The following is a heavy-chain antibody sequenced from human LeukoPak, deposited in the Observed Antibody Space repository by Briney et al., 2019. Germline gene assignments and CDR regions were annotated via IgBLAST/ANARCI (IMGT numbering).Heavy chain of an antibody. CDR3: ARTYCSGGSCYYFDY. CDR1: GGSFSGYY. CDR2: INHSGST. V-gene: IGHV4-34*01. D-gene: IGHD2-15*01. J-gene: IGHJ4*02. Sequence: SETLSLTCAVYGGSFSGYYWSWIRQPPGKGLEWIGEINHSGSTNYNPSLKGRFTISVDTSKNQSSLKLGSATAAGPAVFYCARTYCSGGSCYYFDYWGQGTLVTVSS.